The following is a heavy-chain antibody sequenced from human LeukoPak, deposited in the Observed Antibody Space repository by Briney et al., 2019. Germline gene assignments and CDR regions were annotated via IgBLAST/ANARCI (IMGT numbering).Heavy chain of an antibody. V-gene: IGHV1-69*05. CDR2: IIPIFGTA. D-gene: IGHD6-19*01. CDR3: ASVPEQWLLFDY. J-gene: IGHJ4*02. CDR1: GGTFSSYA. Sequence: ASVKVSCKASGGTFSSYAISWVRQAPGQGLEWMGGIIPIFGTANYAQRFQGRVTITTDESTSIAYMELSSLRSEDTAVYYCASVPEQWLLFDYWGQGTLVTVSS.